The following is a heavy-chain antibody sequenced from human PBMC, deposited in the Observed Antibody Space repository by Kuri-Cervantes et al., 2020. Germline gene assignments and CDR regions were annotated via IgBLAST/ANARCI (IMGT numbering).Heavy chain of an antibody. J-gene: IGHJ6*02. CDR1: GYTFTSYG. CDR3: ARGTVVVAATPVYYYYYGMDV. CDR2: ISAYNGNT. Sequence: ASVKVSCKASGYTFTSYGISWVRQAPGQGLEWMGWISAYNGNTNYAQKLQGRVTMTTDTSTSTAYMELRSLRSEDTAVYYCARGTVVVAATPVYYYYYGMDVWGQGTTVTVSS. V-gene: IGHV1-18*01. D-gene: IGHD2-15*01.